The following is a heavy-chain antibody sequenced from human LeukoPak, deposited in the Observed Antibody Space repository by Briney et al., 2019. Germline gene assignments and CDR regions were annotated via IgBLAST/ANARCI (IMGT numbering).Heavy chain of an antibody. CDR3: ARRRYNDSCGHYYFDH. CDR2: IYYSGST. CDR1: GGSISSGGYY. D-gene: IGHD3-22*01. J-gene: IGHJ4*02. Sequence: SETLSLTCTVSGGSISSGGYYWSWIRQYPGKGLEWIGYIYYSGSTYYNPSLNSRVTISLDTSKNQFSLKLSSVTAADTAVYYCARRRYNDSCGHYYFDHWGQGTLVTVSS. V-gene: IGHV4-31*03.